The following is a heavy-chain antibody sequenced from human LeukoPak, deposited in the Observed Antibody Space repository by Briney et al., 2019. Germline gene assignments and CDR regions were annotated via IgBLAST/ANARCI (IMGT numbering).Heavy chain of an antibody. CDR3: AKCSTSAYTTGWCNWIDP. CDR1: GFTLTDDY. D-gene: IGHD6-19*01. J-gene: IGHJ5*02. V-gene: IGHV3-69-1*01. CDR2: TVSRGTT. Sequence: GGSLRLSCAASGFTLTDDYMDWVRQAPGKGLEWVSSTVSRGTTQYADSVKGRFTVSRDTSKNTLYLQMNSLRADDTAVYYCAKCSTSAYTTGWCNWIDPWGQGTLVTVSS.